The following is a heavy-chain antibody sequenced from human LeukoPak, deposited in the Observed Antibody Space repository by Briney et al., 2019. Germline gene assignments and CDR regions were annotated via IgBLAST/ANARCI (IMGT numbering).Heavy chain of an antibody. CDR2: VSGTGGST. Sequence: GGSLRLSCAASGFTFSSYAMNWVRQAPGKGLKWVSAVSGTGGSTHYAISVRGRFTISRDNSKNTLYLQMKSLRAEDTAVYYCAKDPQNYYGSGEHFDHWGQGTLVTVSS. CDR3: AKDPQNYYGSGEHFDH. CDR1: GFTFSSYA. V-gene: IGHV3-23*01. D-gene: IGHD3-10*01. J-gene: IGHJ4*02.